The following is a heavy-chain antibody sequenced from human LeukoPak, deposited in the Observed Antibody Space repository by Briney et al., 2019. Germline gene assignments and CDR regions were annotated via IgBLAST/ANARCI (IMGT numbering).Heavy chain of an antibody. Sequence: PSETLSLTCAVSGDSINSHYYKWSWIRQPAGKGLEWIGRISGIGDINYNPSLKSRVTISLDTSKNHFSLRLTSVTAADTAVYYCARVGAGITSFYFYYMDVWGKGTTVTVSS. D-gene: IGHD1-26*01. V-gene: IGHV4-61*02. CDR2: ISGIGDI. CDR3: ARVGAGITSFYFYYMDV. CDR1: GDSINSHY. J-gene: IGHJ6*03.